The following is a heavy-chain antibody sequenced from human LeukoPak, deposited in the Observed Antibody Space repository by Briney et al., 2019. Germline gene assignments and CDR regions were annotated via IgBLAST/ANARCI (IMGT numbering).Heavy chain of an antibody. V-gene: IGHV3-23*01. J-gene: IGHJ4*02. D-gene: IGHD3-10*01. Sequence: HPGGSLRLSCAASGFTFSSYGMSWVRQAPGKGLQWVSVISDSADSTYYADSVKGRFTISRDNSKNTLYLQMNSLRAEDTAVYYCAKVGYYRGSGSYYKSPLDYWGQGTLVTVSS. CDR3: AKVGYYRGSGSYYKSPLDY. CDR2: ISDSADST. CDR1: GFTFSSYG.